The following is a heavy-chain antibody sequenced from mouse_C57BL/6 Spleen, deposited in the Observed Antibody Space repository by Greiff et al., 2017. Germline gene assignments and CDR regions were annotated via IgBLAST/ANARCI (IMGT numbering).Heavy chain of an antibody. D-gene: IGHD3-2*02. Sequence: VQLKQSGGGLVKPGGSLKLSCAASGFTFSDYGMHWVRQAPEKGLEWVAYISSGSSTIYYADTVKGRFTISRDNAKNTLFLQMTSLRSEDTAMYYCATAQATYYAMDYWGQGTSVTVSS. V-gene: IGHV5-17*01. CDR3: ATAQATYYAMDY. J-gene: IGHJ4*01. CDR2: ISSGSSTI. CDR1: GFTFSDYG.